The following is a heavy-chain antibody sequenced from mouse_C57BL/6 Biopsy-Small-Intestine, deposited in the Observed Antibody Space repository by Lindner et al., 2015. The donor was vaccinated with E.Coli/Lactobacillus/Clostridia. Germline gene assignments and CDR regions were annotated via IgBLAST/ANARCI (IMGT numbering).Heavy chain of an antibody. Sequence: VQLQESWGDLVKPGGSLKLSCAASGFTFSSYGMSWVRQTPDKRLEWVATISSGGSYTYYPDSVKGRFTISRDNAKNTLYLQMSSLKSEDTAMYYCARQDYYGSSYSYYFDYWGQGTTLTVSS. D-gene: IGHD1-1*01. CDR3: ARQDYYGSSYSYYFDY. V-gene: IGHV5-6*01. CDR1: GFTFSSYG. J-gene: IGHJ2*01. CDR2: ISSGGSYT.